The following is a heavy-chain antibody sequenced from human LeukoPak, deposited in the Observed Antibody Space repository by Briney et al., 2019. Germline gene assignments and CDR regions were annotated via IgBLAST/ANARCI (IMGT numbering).Heavy chain of an antibody. CDR1: GGPISSSF. CDR2: LSPSGST. J-gene: IGHJ4*02. Sequence: SETLSLTCTVSGGPISSSFWSWIRQPAGKGLEWIGRLSPSGSTDYNLSLKSRVTMSVDTSKTQFSLELRSVTAADTAVYYCARDPNSALWGQGTLVTVSS. V-gene: IGHV4-4*07. CDR3: ARDPNSAL. D-gene: IGHD4-23*01.